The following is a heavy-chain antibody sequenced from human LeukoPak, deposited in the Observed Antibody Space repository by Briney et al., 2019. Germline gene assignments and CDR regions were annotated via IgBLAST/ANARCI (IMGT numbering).Heavy chain of an antibody. V-gene: IGHV3-23*01. CDR2: ISGSGGST. CDR1: GFTFSSYA. CDR3: AKLAKYFYGSETYYFFEH. Sequence: PGGSLRLSCAAFGFTFSSYAMSWVRQAPGKGLEWVSAISGSGGSTYYADSVKGRFTISRDNSKNTLYLQMNSLRVEDTAVYYCAKLAKYFYGSETYYFFEHWGQGTPVTASS. D-gene: IGHD3-10*01. J-gene: IGHJ4*02.